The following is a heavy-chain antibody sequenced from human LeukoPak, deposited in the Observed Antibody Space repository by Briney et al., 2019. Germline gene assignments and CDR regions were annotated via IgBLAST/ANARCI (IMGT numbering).Heavy chain of an antibody. J-gene: IGHJ6*02. CDR1: GYTFTSYF. D-gene: IGHD2-21*02. V-gene: IGHV1-2*02. CDR2: INPYTGGT. Sequence: GASVKVSCKASGYTFTSYFMHWVRQAPGQGLEFMGCINPYTGGTNHAQKFQGRVTMTRDTSISTAYMELSRLRSDDTAVFYSARDPDLALTAGAREPWSPSPQYLYGMDVWGQGTTVTVSS. CDR3: ARDPDLALTAGAREPWSPSPQYLYGMDV.